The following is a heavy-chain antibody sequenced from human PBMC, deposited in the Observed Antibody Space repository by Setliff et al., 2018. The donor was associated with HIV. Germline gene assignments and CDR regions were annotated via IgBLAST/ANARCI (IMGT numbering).Heavy chain of an antibody. J-gene: IGHJ3*01. D-gene: IGHD2-15*01. Sequence: PGGSLRLSCGVAGINFENYAMAWVRQAPGKGPEWVSVISGDSSTAQSADSVRGRFTVFRDNSKRTVYLQMNSLRTDDTAMYYCAKRTTASGGPFDLWGPGTMVTVSS. CDR2: ISGDSSTA. CDR3: AKRTTASGGPFDL. CDR1: GINFENYA. V-gene: IGHV3-23*03.